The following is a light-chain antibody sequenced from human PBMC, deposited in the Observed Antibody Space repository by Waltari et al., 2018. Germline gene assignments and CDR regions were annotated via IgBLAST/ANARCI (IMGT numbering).Light chain of an antibody. V-gene: IGKV4-1*01. CDR2: LAS. Sequence: DIVMTQSPDYLAVSLGARATINCNAIQSILFSSNTKNYFAWYQQKPGQPPRLLISLASTRESGVPDRFSGSGSGTDFTLTISSLQPEDVAVYYCQQYYTPTRTFGQGTKVEIK. CDR3: QQYYTPTRT. J-gene: IGKJ1*01. CDR1: QSILFSSNTKNY.